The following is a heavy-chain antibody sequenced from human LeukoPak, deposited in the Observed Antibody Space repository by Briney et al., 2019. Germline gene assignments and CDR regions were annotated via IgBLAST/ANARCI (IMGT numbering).Heavy chain of an antibody. J-gene: IGHJ5*02. V-gene: IGHV1-2*02. CDR2: INPNSGGT. CDR1: GYTFTGYY. Sequence: GASVKVSCKASGYTFTGYYMHWVRQAPGQGLEWMGWINPNSGGTNYAQKLQGRVTMTTDTSTSTAYMELRSLRSDDTAVYYCARGSSSWYDNWFDPWGQGTLVTVSS. CDR3: ARGSSSWYDNWFDP. D-gene: IGHD6-13*01.